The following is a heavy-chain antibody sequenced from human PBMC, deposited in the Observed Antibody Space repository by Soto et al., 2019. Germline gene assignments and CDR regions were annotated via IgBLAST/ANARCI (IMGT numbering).Heavy chain of an antibody. J-gene: IGHJ4*02. D-gene: IGHD6-19*01. V-gene: IGHV4-31*03. CDR1: GGSISSGGYY. CDR2: IYYSRST. Sequence: QVQLQESGPGLVKPSQTLSLTCTVSGGSISSGGYYWSWIRQHPGKGLEWIGYIYYSRSTYYNPSLKSRVTISVDTSKNQFSLKLSSVTAADTAVYYCARSRYSSGWYYDYWGQGTLVTVSS. CDR3: ARSRYSSGWYYDY.